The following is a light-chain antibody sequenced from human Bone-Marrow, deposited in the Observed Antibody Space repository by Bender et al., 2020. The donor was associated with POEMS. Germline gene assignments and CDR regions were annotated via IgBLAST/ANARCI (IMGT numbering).Light chain of an antibody. Sequence: QSALTQPASVSGSPGQSITISCTGSSSDVGGYNYVSWYQQFPGEVPKLVIYDVSDRPSGVSNRFSGSKTGNTASLTISGLRAEDEADYYCCSYTRSDTALFGGGTKLTVL. J-gene: IGLJ2*01. V-gene: IGLV2-14*03. CDR1: SSDVGGYNY. CDR3: CSYTRSDTAL. CDR2: DVS.